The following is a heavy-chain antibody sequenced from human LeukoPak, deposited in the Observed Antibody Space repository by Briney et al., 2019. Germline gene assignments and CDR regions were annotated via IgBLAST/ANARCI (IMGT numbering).Heavy chain of an antibody. CDR3: ARGGYSSSSRGHYYYYMGV. CDR1: GGSFSGYY. CDR2: INHSGST. Sequence: PSETLSLTCAVYGGSFSGYYWNWISQPPGKGLEWIGEINHSGSTNYNPSLKSRVTLSVDTSKNHFSLKLTSVTAADTAVYYCARGGYSSSSRGHYYYYMGVWGKGTTVTVSS. V-gene: IGHV4-34*01. D-gene: IGHD6-6*01. J-gene: IGHJ6*03.